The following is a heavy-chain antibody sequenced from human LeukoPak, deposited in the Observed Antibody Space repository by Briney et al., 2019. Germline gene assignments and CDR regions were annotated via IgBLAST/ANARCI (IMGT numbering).Heavy chain of an antibody. D-gene: IGHD3-9*01. CDR1: GFSFSSYG. Sequence: PGGSLTLSCSASGFSFSSYGMHWVRQAPGKGLEYVSAINNNGGSTYYADSVKGRFTISRDNSKNTLYLQMSSLRAEDTAVYYCVKDRGRDIFTGYSYAFDIWGQGTMVTVSS. CDR2: INNNGGST. CDR3: VKDRGRDIFTGYSYAFDI. J-gene: IGHJ3*02. V-gene: IGHV3-64D*09.